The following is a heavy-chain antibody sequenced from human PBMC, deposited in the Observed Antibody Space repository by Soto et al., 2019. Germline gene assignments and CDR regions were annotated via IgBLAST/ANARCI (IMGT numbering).Heavy chain of an antibody. Sequence: PGGSLRLSCAASGFTFSNAWRSWVRQAPGKGLEWVGRIKSKTDGGTTDYAAPVKGRFTISRDDSKNTLYLQMNSLKTEDTAVYYCTQNREDIVVVPAAPLYYYYYYMDVWGKGTTVTVSS. CDR1: GFTFSNAW. J-gene: IGHJ6*03. CDR3: TQNREDIVVVPAAPLYYYYYYMDV. D-gene: IGHD2-2*01. V-gene: IGHV3-15*01. CDR2: IKSKTDGGTT.